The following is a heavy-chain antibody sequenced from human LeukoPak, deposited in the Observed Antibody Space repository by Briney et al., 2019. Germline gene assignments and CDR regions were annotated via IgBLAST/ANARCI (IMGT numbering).Heavy chain of an antibody. CDR3: ARGGIAVAGDDL. J-gene: IGHJ5*02. CDR1: GFTHSPYG. V-gene: IGHV3-21*01. CDR2: ISSSSTYI. D-gene: IGHD6-19*01. Sequence: GGSLRLSCAASGFTHSPYGMNRVRQAPGKGLEWVSAISSSSTYIYYADSVKGRFNISRDNSKSTLFLQMNSQRVEDTAVYYCARGGIAVAGDDLWGQGTLVTVSA.